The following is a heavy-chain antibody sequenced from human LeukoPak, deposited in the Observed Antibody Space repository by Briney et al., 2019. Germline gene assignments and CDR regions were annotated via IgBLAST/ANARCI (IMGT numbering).Heavy chain of an antibody. D-gene: IGHD2-21*02. CDR1: GFTFSSYG. CDR3: ARDAYCGGDCYSYYFDY. CDR2: IWYDGSNK. J-gene: IGHJ4*02. Sequence: GGSLRLSCAASGFTFSSYGMHWVRQAPGKGLERVAVIWYDGSNKYYADSVKGRFTISRDNSKNTLYLQMNSLRAEDTAVYYCARDAYCGGDCYSYYFDYWGQGTLVTVSS. V-gene: IGHV3-33*01.